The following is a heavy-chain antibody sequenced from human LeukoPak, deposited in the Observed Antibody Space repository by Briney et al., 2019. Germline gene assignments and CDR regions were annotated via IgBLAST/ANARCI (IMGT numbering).Heavy chain of an antibody. CDR3: ASLGFDP. J-gene: IGHJ5*02. Sequence: SVKVSCKASGYTFTSYDINWVRQAPGQGLGWMGGIIPIFGTANYAQKFQGRVTITANESTSTAYMELSSLRSEDTAVYYCASLGFDPWGQGTLVTVSS. CDR2: IIPIFGTA. D-gene: IGHD7-27*01. CDR1: GYTFTSYD. V-gene: IGHV1-69*13.